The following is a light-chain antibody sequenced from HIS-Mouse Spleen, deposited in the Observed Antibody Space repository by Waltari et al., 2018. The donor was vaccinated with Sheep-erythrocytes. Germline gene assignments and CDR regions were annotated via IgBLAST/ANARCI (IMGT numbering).Light chain of an antibody. J-gene: IGLJ3*02. V-gene: IGLV2-23*01. CDR1: RSAVGSYNL. CDR3: CSYAGSSTWV. Sequence: QSALTQPASVSGSPGQSITISCTGTRSAVGSYNLVSWYQQHPGKAPKLIIYEGSKRPSGVSNRFSGSKSGNTASLTISGLQAEDEADYYCCSYAGSSTWVFGGGTKLTVL. CDR2: EGS.